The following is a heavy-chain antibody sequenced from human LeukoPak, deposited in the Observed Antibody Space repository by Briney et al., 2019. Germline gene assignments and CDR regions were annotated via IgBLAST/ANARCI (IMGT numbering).Heavy chain of an antibody. CDR3: AKDAVGATAYYFDY. V-gene: IGHV3-23*01. D-gene: IGHD1-26*01. Sequence: GGSLRLSCAASGFTFSSYAMSWVRQAPGKGLERVSAISSSGDTYYAGSVRGRFTISRDNSKNTLYLQMNSLRAEDTALYYCAKDAVGATAYYFDYWGQGTLVTVSS. CDR1: GFTFSSYA. J-gene: IGHJ4*02. CDR2: ISSSGDT.